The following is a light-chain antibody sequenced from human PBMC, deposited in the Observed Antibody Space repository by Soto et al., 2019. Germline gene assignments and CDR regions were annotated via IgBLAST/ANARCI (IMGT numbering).Light chain of an antibody. Sequence: DIQMTQSPFSVSAFVGDRVTITCRASQGIANWLAWYQQKPGRAPKLLFYGASTLQSGVPSRFSGSGSGPYFTLNISSLQPLDFATYFCQQGNTNPPLTFGGGTRVELK. CDR3: QQGNTNPPLT. J-gene: IGKJ4*01. CDR2: GAS. CDR1: QGIANW. V-gene: IGKV1-12*01.